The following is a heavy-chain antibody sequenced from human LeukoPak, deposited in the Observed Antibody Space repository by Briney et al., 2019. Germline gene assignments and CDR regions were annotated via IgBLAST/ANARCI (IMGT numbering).Heavy chain of an antibody. J-gene: IGHJ4*02. D-gene: IGHD1-7*01. CDR3: ARGSKWDNWNYASKYYFDY. V-gene: IGHV4-34*01. CDR2: INHSGST. Sequence: SETLSLTCAVYGGSFSGYYWSWIRQPPGKGLGWIGEINHSGSTNYNPSLKSRVTISVDTSKNQFSLKLSSVTAADTAVYYCARGSKWDNWNYASKYYFDYWGQGTLVTVSS. CDR1: GGSFSGYY.